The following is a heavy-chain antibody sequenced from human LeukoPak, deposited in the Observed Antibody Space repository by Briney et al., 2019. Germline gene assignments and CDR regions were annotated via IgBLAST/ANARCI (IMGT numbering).Heavy chain of an antibody. D-gene: IGHD1-1*01. CDR2: IKKDGSEE. CDR3: ATYDNWVAGDV. V-gene: IGHV3-7*01. Sequence: GGSLRLSCAASEFTFSDYWMSWVRQAPGKGPGWVANIKKDGSEEHYVDSVKGRFTVSRDNAKNSLFLQMNSLRVEDTAVYYCATYDNWVAGDVWGRGTSVSVSS. J-gene: IGHJ6*02. CDR1: EFTFSDYW.